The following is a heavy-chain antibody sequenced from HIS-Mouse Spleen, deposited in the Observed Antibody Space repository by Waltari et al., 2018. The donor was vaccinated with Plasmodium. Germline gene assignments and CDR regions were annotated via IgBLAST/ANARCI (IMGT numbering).Heavy chain of an antibody. Sequence: QVQLQQWGAGLLKPSETLSLTCAVYGGSFSGYYWSWTRQPPGKGLEWIGEINHSGSTTYNPSLKSRVTISVDTSKNQFSLKLSSVTAADTAVYYCARGLRGHYWYFDLWGRGTLVTVSS. CDR1: GGSFSGYY. V-gene: IGHV4-34*01. CDR2: INHSGST. D-gene: IGHD3-10*01. CDR3: ARGLRGHYWYFDL. J-gene: IGHJ2*01.